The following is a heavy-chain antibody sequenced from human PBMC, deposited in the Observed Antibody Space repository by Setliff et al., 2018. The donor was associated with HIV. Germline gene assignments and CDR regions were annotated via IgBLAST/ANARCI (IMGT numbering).Heavy chain of an antibody. J-gene: IGHJ4*02. CDR1: GGSFSGYY. D-gene: IGHD5-12*01. CDR3: ARRRDGYNSAPWRNDY. CDR2: IGTSGST. Sequence: ETLSLTCTVYGGSFSGYYWSWIRQPPGKGLEWIGEIGTSGSTNYNPSLKSRVTISVDTSKNQFSLKLRSVTAADTAVYYCARRRDGYNSAPWRNDYWGQGTLVTVS. V-gene: IGHV4-34*01.